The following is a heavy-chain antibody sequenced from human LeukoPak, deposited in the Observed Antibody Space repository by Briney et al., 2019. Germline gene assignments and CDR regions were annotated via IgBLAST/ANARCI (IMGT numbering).Heavy chain of an antibody. Sequence: SETLSLTCAVSGGSISSGGYSWSWIRQPPGKGLEWIGYIYHSGSTYYNPSLKSRVTISVDRSKNQFSLKLSSVTAADTAVYYCARGGDYGDTYFGYWGQGTLVTVSS. V-gene: IGHV4-30-2*01. J-gene: IGHJ4*02. D-gene: IGHD4-17*01. CDR1: GGSISSGGYS. CDR2: IYHSGST. CDR3: ARGGDYGDTYFGY.